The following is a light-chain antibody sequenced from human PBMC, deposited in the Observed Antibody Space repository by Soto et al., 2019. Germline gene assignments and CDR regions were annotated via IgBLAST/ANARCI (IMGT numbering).Light chain of an antibody. CDR3: QSYDSTLSARYV. V-gene: IGLV1-40*01. J-gene: IGLJ1*01. CDR2: GNS. CDR1: SSNIGANYD. Sequence: SVLTQPPSVFGAPGQRFTISCTGSSSNIGANYDVHWYQQRPGTAPKLLIFGNSNRPSGVPDRFSGSKSGTSPALAITGLQAEDEGDYYCQSYDSTLSARYVFGTGTKVTVL.